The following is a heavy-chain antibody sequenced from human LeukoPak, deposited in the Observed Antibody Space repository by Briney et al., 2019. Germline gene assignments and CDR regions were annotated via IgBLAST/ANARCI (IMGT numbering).Heavy chain of an antibody. CDR2: RDPEYGET. CDR3: ASATIIWGSYRSWLDP. V-gene: IGHV1-24*01. Sequence: ASVKVSCKVIGTTLTRLSIHWVRQAPGKGLEWMRDRDPEYGETIYAQDFQGRITMTQDTSTDTAFLELNRLTSEDTALYYCASATIIWGSYRSWLDPWGQGSLVTVSS. CDR1: GTTLTRLS. D-gene: IGHD3-16*02. J-gene: IGHJ5*02.